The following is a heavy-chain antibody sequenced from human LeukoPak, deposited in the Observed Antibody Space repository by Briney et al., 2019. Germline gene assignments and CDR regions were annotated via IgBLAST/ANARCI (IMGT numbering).Heavy chain of an antibody. CDR2: ISWNSNNV. D-gene: IGHD6-19*01. Sequence: GRSLRLSCAASGFTFDDYAMYWVRQAPGKGLEWVSSISWNSNNVGYADSVKGRFTISRDNAKNSLYLQMNSLRPEDTALYYCAKDGRYSSGWGSFDYWGQGTLVTVSS. V-gene: IGHV3-9*01. CDR3: AKDGRYSSGWGSFDY. CDR1: GFTFDDYA. J-gene: IGHJ4*02.